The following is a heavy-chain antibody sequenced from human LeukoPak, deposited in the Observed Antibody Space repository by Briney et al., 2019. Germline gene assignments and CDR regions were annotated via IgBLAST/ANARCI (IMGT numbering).Heavy chain of an antibody. D-gene: IGHD2-15*01. CDR1: AGSISSYY. CDR3: ARMFGGYCSDGSCYKAFDI. J-gene: IGHJ3*02. V-gene: IGHV4-59*01. CDR2: IYFSGST. Sequence: KSSETLSLTCTVSAGSISSYYWSWIRQPPGKGLEWIGYIYFSGSTNSNPSLKSRVTISVDTSKNQFSLKLSSVTAADTAVYYCARMFGGYCSDGSCYKAFDIWGQGTMVTVSA.